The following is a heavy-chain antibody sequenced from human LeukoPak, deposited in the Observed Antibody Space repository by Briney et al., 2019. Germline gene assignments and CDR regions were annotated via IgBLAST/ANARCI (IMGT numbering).Heavy chain of an antibody. CDR2: INSNSGGT. J-gene: IGHJ4*02. CDR1: GYTFTDYY. CDR3: ARTSIAARRADFDY. Sequence: ASVKVSCKTSGYTFTDYYIHWMRQAPGQGLEWMGWINSNSGGTRYAQKFQGRVTLTRDTPTRTAFMELNRLTSDDTAVYYCARTSIAARRADFDYWGQGTVVTVSS. V-gene: IGHV1-2*02. D-gene: IGHD6-6*01.